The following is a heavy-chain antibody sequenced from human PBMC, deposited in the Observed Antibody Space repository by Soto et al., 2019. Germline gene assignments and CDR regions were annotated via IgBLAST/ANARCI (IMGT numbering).Heavy chain of an antibody. Sequence: QVQLVESGGGVVQPGRSLSLSCAASRFTFGSYDMHWVRPAPGKGPEWGAGIWHDGTNQYYTDSGKDRFTISRDNIISTLYLQMNSLRADDTAVYYCAREMPTMVQEYGIDVWGRGTTVTVSS. CDR2: IWHDGTNQ. J-gene: IGHJ6*02. CDR3: AREMPTMVQEYGIDV. V-gene: IGHV3-33*01. CDR1: RFTFGSYD. D-gene: IGHD3-10*01.